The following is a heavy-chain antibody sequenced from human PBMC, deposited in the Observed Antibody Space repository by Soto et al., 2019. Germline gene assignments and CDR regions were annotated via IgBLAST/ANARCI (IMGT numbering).Heavy chain of an antibody. CDR1: GYTFTSYG. J-gene: IGHJ4*02. D-gene: IGHD6-13*01. V-gene: IGHV1-18*01. CDR2: ISGYNNNK. Sequence: QIQLVQSGTEVREPGASVQVSCQASGYTFTSYGIIWVRQAPGQGLELMGWISGYNNNKNYAQRYQARVTMTTDTSTRTAYMELRSLRSDDAAVYYCARVGPIAPADGAYWGQGTLVTVSS. CDR3: ARVGPIAPADGAY.